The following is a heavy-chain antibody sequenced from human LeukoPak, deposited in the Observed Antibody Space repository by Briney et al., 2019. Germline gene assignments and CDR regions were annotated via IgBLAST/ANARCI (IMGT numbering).Heavy chain of an antibody. CDR1: GFTFSFYS. D-gene: IGHD6-13*01. V-gene: IGHV3-21*04. CDR3: ARSIAAVGPFDY. J-gene: IGHJ4*02. Sequence: GGSLRLSCAASGFTFSFYSMNWVRQAPGKGLEWVSSISSDSRYIYYADSVKGRFTISRDNAKNSLYLQMKSLRAEDTAVYYCARSIAAVGPFDYWGQGTLVTVSS. CDR2: ISSDSRYI.